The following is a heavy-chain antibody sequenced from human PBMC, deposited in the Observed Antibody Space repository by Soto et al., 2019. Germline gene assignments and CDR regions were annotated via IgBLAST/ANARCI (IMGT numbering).Heavy chain of an antibody. V-gene: IGHV3-21*01. CDR3: ARPRIGVAARNDAFDI. Sequence: GGSLRLSCAASGFTFSSYSMNWVRQAPGKGLEWVSSISSSSSYIYYADSVKGRLTISRDNAKNSLYLQMNSLRAEDTAVYYCARPRIGVAARNDAFDIWGQGTMVTVSS. J-gene: IGHJ3*02. D-gene: IGHD6-6*01. CDR1: GFTFSSYS. CDR2: ISSSSSYI.